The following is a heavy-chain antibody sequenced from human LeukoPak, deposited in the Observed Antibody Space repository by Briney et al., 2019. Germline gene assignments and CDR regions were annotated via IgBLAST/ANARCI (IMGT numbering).Heavy chain of an antibody. J-gene: IGHJ4*02. Sequence: SETLSLTCTVSGGSISSSTYYWGWIRQPPGKGLEWIGSIYYRGSTYYNPSLKSRVTISVDTSKNQFSLKLSSVTAADTAVYYCARLTSGSYRLAFDYWGQGTLVTVSS. CDR3: ARLTSGSYRLAFDY. CDR1: GGSISSSTYY. CDR2: IYYRGST. V-gene: IGHV4-39*01. D-gene: IGHD1-26*01.